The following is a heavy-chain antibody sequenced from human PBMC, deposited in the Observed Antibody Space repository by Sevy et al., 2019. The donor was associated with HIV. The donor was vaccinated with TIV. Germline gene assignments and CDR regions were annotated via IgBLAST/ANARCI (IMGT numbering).Heavy chain of an antibody. J-gene: IGHJ6*02. Sequence: ASVKVSCKASGGTFSSYAISWVRQAPGQGLEWMGGIIPIFGTANYAQKFQGRVTITADESTSTAYMELSSLRSEDTAVYYCARDHGGDFDRRGYYGMDVWGQGTTVTVSS. CDR2: IIPIFGTA. D-gene: IGHD2-21*02. CDR1: GGTFSSYA. V-gene: IGHV1-69*13. CDR3: ARDHGGDFDRRGYYGMDV.